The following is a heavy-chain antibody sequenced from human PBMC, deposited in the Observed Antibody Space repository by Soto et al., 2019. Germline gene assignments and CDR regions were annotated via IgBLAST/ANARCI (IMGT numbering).Heavy chain of an antibody. CDR1: GFSLNTRAVG. CDR2: INWNDDP. J-gene: IGHJ3*01. Sequence: QITLKEAGPTLVKPTQTLTLTCTFSGFSLNTRAVGVGWIRQPPGKALEWLALINWNDDPRYSPSLKHRLTLTKDTSTNHVVLTMTSVDPVDTATYFCAHRHPLGGVDVWGQGTTVNVSS. D-gene: IGHD2-21*01. V-gene: IGHV2-5*01. CDR3: AHRHPLGGVDV.